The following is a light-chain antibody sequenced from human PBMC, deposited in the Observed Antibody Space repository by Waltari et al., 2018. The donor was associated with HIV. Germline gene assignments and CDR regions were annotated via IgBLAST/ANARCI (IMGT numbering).Light chain of an antibody. CDR1: KLGDKY. Sequence: SYEVTQPPSVSVSPGQTASITCSGDKLGDKYACWYQQRPGQSPVLVIYQDSKRPSAIPERFSGSNSGNTATLTISGIQAMDEADYYCQAWDSSTVVFGGGTKLTVL. CDR3: QAWDSSTVV. J-gene: IGLJ2*01. CDR2: QDS. V-gene: IGLV3-1*01.